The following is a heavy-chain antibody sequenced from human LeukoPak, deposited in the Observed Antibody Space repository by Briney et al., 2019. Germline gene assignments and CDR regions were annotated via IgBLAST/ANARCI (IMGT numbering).Heavy chain of an antibody. Sequence: QPGGSLRLSCAASGFTFDDYTMHWVRQPPGKGLEWVSLINWDGDITYYADSVKGRFTISRDNSKNSLYLQMNSLRTDDTALYYCAKGNILTGPPDYWGQGILVTVSS. D-gene: IGHD3-9*01. J-gene: IGHJ4*02. CDR1: GFTFDDYT. CDR3: AKGNILTGPPDY. V-gene: IGHV3-43*01. CDR2: INWDGDIT.